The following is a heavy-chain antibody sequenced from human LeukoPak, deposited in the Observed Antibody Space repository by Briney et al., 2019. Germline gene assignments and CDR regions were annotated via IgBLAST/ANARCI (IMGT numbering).Heavy chain of an antibody. CDR3: AKAPIIRGSYCGDY. J-gene: IGHJ4*02. V-gene: IGHV3-23*01. Sequence: PGGSLRLSCAASGFTFSNYAMSWVRQTPGKGLEWVSAISGSGGTTYYADSVKGRFTISRDNSKNTLYLQMDSLRAEDTAVYYCAKAPIIRGSYCGDYWGQGTLVTVSS. CDR1: GFTFSNYA. CDR2: ISGSGGTT. D-gene: IGHD1-26*01.